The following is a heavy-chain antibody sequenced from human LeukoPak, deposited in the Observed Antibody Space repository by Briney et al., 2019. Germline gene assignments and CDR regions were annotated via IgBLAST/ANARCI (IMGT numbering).Heavy chain of an antibody. CDR1: GGSFGGYY. V-gene: IGHV4-34*01. CDR2: INHSGST. D-gene: IGHD3-22*01. J-gene: IGHJ3*02. Sequence: SETLSLTCAVYGGSFGGYYWSWIRQPPGKGLEWIGEINHSGSTNYNPSLKSRVTISVDTSKNQFSLKLSSVTAADTAVYYCAGYYDHDAFDIWGQGTMVTVSS. CDR3: AGYYDHDAFDI.